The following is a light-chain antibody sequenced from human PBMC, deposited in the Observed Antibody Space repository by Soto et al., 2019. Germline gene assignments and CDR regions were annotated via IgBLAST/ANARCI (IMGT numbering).Light chain of an antibody. CDR2: GAS. J-gene: IGKJ1*01. CDR1: QSVNTN. Sequence: EIVMTQSPATLSVSSGERATLSCRTSQSVNTNLAWYQQKPGQAPRLLIYGASTRATAIPARFSGSGSGTEFTLTISSLQSEDFAVYYCQQYNNWPPWTFGQGTKVEIK. V-gene: IGKV3-15*01. CDR3: QQYNNWPPWT.